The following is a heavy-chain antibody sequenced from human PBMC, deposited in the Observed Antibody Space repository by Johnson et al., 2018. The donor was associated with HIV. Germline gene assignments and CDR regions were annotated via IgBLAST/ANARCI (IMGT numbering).Heavy chain of an antibody. CDR1: GFTFSSYA. D-gene: IGHD5-24*01. Sequence: QVQLVESGGALAQPGGSLRLSCAASGFTFSSYAMHWVRLAPGKGLEWVAVILYDGSDKYYADSVQGRFTISRDNSKNTLYLQMNTLGAEDTAVYYWAKDRSRLHDAFDIWGQGTMVTVSS. V-gene: IGHV3-30*04. J-gene: IGHJ3*02. CDR3: AKDRSRLHDAFDI. CDR2: ILYDGSDK.